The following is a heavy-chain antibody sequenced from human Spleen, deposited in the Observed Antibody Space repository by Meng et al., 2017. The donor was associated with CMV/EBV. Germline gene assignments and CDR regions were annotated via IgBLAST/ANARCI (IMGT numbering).Heavy chain of an antibody. CDR2: LHPNSGGT. CDR3: ARVLYSSGWNHFDD. D-gene: IGHD6-19*01. Sequence: ASGYSFIDYYMHWVRQAPGQGLSWMGSLHPNSGGTNYAQKFQGRVTMTRDTSISTAYMELRSLRSDDTAVYYCARVLYSSGWNHFDDWGQGTLVTVSS. CDR1: GYSFIDYY. V-gene: IGHV1-2*02. J-gene: IGHJ4*02.